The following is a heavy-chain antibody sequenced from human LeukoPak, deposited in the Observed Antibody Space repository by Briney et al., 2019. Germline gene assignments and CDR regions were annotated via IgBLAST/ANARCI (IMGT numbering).Heavy chain of an antibody. Sequence: GGSLRLSCAASGFTFNTYGMSWVRQAPGKGLEWVSAISGSGGSTYYADSVKGRFTISRDNSKNTLYLQMNSLRAEDTAVYYCAKVRTACSGGSCYISHFDYWGQGTLVTVSS. CDR1: GFTFNTYG. V-gene: IGHV3-23*01. D-gene: IGHD2-15*01. J-gene: IGHJ4*02. CDR3: AKVRTACSGGSCYISHFDY. CDR2: ISGSGGST.